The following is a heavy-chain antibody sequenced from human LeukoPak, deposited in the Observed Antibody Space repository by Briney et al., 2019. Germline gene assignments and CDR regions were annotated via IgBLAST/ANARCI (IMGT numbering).Heavy chain of an antibody. V-gene: IGHV3-48*03. Sequence: SGGSLRLSCVASGFTFSSYEMSWVRQAPGKGLEWVSYISSSGSTIYYADSVKGRFTISRDNAKKSLYLQMNSLRAEDTAIYYCARILGVQWLVLDYWGRGTLVTVSS. CDR1: GFTFSSYE. CDR2: ISSSGSTI. CDR3: ARILGVQWLVLDY. D-gene: IGHD6-19*01. J-gene: IGHJ4*02.